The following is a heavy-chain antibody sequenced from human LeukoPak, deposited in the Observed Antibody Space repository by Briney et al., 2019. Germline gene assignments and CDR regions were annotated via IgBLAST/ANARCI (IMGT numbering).Heavy chain of an antibody. V-gene: IGHV4-34*01. Sequence: PSETLSLTCAVYGGSFSGYYWSWIRQPPGKGLEWIGEINHSGSTNYNTSLKSRVTISVDTSKNQFSLKLSSVTAADTAVYYCARVVVLGAYGSGSYYNRRSHFDYWGQGTLVTVSS. CDR2: INHSGST. D-gene: IGHD3-10*01. J-gene: IGHJ4*02. CDR1: GGSFSGYY. CDR3: ARVVVLGAYGSGSYYNRRSHFDY.